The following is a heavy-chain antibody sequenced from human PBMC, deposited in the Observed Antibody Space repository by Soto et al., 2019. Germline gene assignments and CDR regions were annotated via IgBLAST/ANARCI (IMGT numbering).Heavy chain of an antibody. CDR2: ISGSGGST. CDR3: AKEMHYYDSSGYYLKGVFDY. CDR1: GFTFSSCA. J-gene: IGHJ4*02. Sequence: EVQLLESGGGLVQPGGSLRLSCAASGFTFSSCAMSWVRQAPGKGLEWVSGISGSGGSTNYADSVKGRFTISRDNAKNTLYVRMNSLRAEDTAVYYCAKEMHYYDSSGYYLKGVFDYWGQGALVTVSS. V-gene: IGHV3-23*01. D-gene: IGHD3-22*01.